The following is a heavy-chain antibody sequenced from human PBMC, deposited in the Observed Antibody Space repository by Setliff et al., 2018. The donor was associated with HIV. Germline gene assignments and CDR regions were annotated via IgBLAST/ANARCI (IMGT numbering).Heavy chain of an antibody. CDR2: INKDGSQT. CDR3: TRNIGSGTYWGSWYYMDV. Sequence: GGSLRLSCAASGFTFSSYWMSWVRQAPGKGLEWVANINKDGSQTYYVDSVKGRFTISRDTAKNSLFLQMNSLRAEDTAMYYCTRNIGSGTYWGSWYYMDVWGKGTTVTVSS. V-gene: IGHV3-7*03. J-gene: IGHJ6*03. D-gene: IGHD1-26*01. CDR1: GFTFSSYW.